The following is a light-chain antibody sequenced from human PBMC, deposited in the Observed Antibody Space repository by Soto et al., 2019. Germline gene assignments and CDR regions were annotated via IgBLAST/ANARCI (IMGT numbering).Light chain of an antibody. J-gene: IGLJ2*01. V-gene: IGLV2-11*01. CDR2: DVS. CDR1: SSDVGAYNY. CDR3: CSYAGSYTVA. Sequence: QSVLTQPRSVSGSPGQSVTISCTGTSSDVGAYNYVSWYQQHPGKAPKLMIYDVSKRPSGVPHRFSGSKSGNTASRTISWLQAEDEADYYCCSYAGSYTVAFGGGTKLTVL.